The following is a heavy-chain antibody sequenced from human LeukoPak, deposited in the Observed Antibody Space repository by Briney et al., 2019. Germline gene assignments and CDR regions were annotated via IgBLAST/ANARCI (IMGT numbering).Heavy chain of an antibody. Sequence: PSETLSLTCTVSGGSISSYYWSWIRQPPGKGLEWIGYIYYSGSTNYNPSLKSRVTISVDTSKNQFSLKLSSVTAADTAVYYCARVNPGYCSGGSCYDWRAPDYYYGMDVWGQGITVTVSS. CDR2: IYYSGST. J-gene: IGHJ6*02. D-gene: IGHD2-15*01. CDR1: GGSISSYY. V-gene: IGHV4-59*01. CDR3: ARVNPGYCSGGSCYDWRAPDYYYGMDV.